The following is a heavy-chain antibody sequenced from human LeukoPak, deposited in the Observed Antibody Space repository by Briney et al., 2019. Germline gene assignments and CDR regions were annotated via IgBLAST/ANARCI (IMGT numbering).Heavy chain of an antibody. CDR3: AKGAYYDSSGYLDY. CDR1: GFTFSSYG. J-gene: IGHJ4*02. D-gene: IGHD3-22*01. V-gene: IGHV3-30*18. CDR2: ISYDGSNK. Sequence: PGGSLRLSCAASGFTFSSYGMHWVRQAPGKGLERVAVISYDGSNKYYADSVKGRFTISRDNSKNTLYLQMNSLRAEDTAVYYCAKGAYYDSSGYLDYWGQGTLVTVSS.